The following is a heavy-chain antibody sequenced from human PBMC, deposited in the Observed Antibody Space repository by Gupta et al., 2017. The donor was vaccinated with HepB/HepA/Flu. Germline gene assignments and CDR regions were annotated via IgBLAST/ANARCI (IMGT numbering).Heavy chain of an antibody. Sequence: QLQQSGPGLVKPSQTLSLTCAISGDSVSSTGAAWNWIRQSPSRGLEWLGRTYYRSKWYNDYAVSVKSRITINPDTSKNQFSLQLKSVTPEDTALYYCVREPGSHSGQLFDYWGQGTLVTVSS. CDR2: TYYRSKWYN. CDR1: GDSVSSTGAA. D-gene: IGHD1-26*01. V-gene: IGHV6-1*01. J-gene: IGHJ4*02. CDR3: VREPGSHSGQLFDY.